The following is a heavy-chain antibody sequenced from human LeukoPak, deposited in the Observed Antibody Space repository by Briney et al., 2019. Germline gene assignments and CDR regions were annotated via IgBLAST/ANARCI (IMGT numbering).Heavy chain of an antibody. CDR1: GGTFSSYA. Sequence: WASVKVSCKASGGTFSSYAISWVRQAPGQGLEWMGGIIPIFGTANYAQKFQDRVTITTDESTSTAYMELSSLRSEDTAVYYCARGAGWELLSYWGQGTLVTVSS. CDR2: IIPIFGTA. CDR3: ARGAGWELLSY. V-gene: IGHV1-69*05. D-gene: IGHD1-26*01. J-gene: IGHJ4*02.